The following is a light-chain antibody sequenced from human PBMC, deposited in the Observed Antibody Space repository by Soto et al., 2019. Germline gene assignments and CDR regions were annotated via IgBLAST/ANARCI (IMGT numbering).Light chain of an antibody. CDR3: CSFGGTDWV. CDR2: DVI. CDR1: SSDVGDSKY. Sequence: QSVLTQPRSVSGSPGQSVTISCTGTSSDVGDSKYVSWYQQHPGKAPKLMIYDVIKRPSGVPDRFSGSKSGNTASLTISGLQAEDEADYYCCSFGGTDWVFGGGTKVTVL. V-gene: IGLV2-11*01. J-gene: IGLJ3*02.